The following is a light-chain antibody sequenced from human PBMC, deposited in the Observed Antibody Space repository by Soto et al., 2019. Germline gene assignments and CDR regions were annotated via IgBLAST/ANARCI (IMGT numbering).Light chain of an antibody. CDR3: QQYSTYLWT. Sequence: DIPMTQSPSTLSASVGDRVTITCRASQSISSWLAWYQQKPGKAPKLLIYKTSSLESGVPSRFSGSGSGTEFTLTISSLQPDDFGTYYCQQYSTYLWTFGQGTKVEIK. CDR1: QSISSW. CDR2: KTS. J-gene: IGKJ1*01. V-gene: IGKV1-5*03.